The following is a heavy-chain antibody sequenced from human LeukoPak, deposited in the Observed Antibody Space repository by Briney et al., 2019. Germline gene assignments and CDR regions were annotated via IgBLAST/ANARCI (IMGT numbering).Heavy chain of an antibody. CDR3: ARDRGHENPPRDLDY. CDR1: GYTFTSYG. J-gene: IGHJ4*02. Sequence: GASVKVSCKASGYTFTSYGISWVRQAPGQGLEWMGWISAYNGNTNYAQKLQGRVTMTTDTSTSTAYMELRSLRSDDTAVYYCARDRGHENPPRDLDYWGQGTLVTVSS. D-gene: IGHD3-10*01. CDR2: ISAYNGNT. V-gene: IGHV1-18*01.